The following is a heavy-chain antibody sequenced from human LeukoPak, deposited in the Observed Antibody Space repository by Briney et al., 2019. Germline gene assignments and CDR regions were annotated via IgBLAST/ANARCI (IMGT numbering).Heavy chain of an antibody. CDR1: GFTFSSYA. Sequence: GGSLRLSCAASGFTFSSYAMRWVRQAPGKGLEWVSAISGSGGSTYYADSVKGRFTTSRDNSKNTLYLQMNSLRAGDTAVYYCARSGVEAFDIWGQGTMVTVSS. CDR3: ARSGVEAFDI. CDR2: ISGSGGST. V-gene: IGHV3-23*01. D-gene: IGHD3-10*01. J-gene: IGHJ3*02.